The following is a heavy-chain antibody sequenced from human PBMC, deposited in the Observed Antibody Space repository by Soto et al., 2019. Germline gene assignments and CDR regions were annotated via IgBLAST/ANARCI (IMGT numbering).Heavy chain of an antibody. V-gene: IGHV1-46*01. CDR2: INPSGGST. CDR1: GYTFTSYY. D-gene: IGHD2-21*02. J-gene: IGHJ5*02. Sequence: QVQLVQSGAEVKKPGASVKVSCKASGYTFTSYYMHWVRQAPGQGLEWMGIINPSGGSTSYAQKFQGRVTMTRDTSTSTVDMELSSLRSEDTAVYYCARAVVVTAIRSNWFDPWGQGTLVTVSS. CDR3: ARAVVVTAIRSNWFDP.